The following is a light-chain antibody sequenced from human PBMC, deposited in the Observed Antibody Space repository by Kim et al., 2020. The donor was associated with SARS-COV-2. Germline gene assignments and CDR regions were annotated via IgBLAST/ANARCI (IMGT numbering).Light chain of an antibody. J-gene: IGKJ1*01. Sequence: LSPGERATRSCRASQSISTDLAWYQHKPGQPPKLVIYGASTRATGIPARFGGSGSGTDFTLTISSLQSEDFAVYYCQQYNRRPRTFGQGTKVDIK. V-gene: IGKV3-15*01. CDR1: QSISTD. CDR2: GAS. CDR3: QQYNRRPRT.